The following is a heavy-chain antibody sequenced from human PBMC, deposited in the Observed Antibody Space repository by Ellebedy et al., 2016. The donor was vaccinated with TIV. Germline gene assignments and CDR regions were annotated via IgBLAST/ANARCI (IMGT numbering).Heavy chain of an antibody. CDR2: ISSSSSTI. D-gene: IGHD4/OR15-4a*01. CDR1: GFTFSSYS. J-gene: IGHJ4*02. Sequence: GESLKISCAASGFTFSSYSMNWVRQAPGKGLEWVSYISSSSSTIYYADSVKGRFTISRDNAKNSLYLQMNSLRAEDTAVYYCARVPLYGGKHYYFDYWGQGTLVTVSS. V-gene: IGHV3-48*01. CDR3: ARVPLYGGKHYYFDY.